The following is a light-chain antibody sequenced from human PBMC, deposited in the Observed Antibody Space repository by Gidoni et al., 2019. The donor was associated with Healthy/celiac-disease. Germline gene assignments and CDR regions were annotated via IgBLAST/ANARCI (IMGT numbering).Light chain of an antibody. CDR2: LAS. CDR3: QQYYSTPPT. CDR1: QSVLYSSNNKNY. V-gene: IGKV4-1*01. J-gene: IGKJ4*01. Sequence: DIVMTQSPDSLAVSLGERATINCKSSQSVLYSSNNKNYLAWYQQKPGRPPNLLIYLASTRESGVPDRFSGSGSGTDFTLTISSLQAEDVAVYYCQQYYSTPPTFGGGTKVEIK.